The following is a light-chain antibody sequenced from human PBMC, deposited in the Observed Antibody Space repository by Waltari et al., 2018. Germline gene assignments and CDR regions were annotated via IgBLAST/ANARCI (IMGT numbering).Light chain of an antibody. CDR1: NSNIGSNT. V-gene: IGLV1-44*01. CDR3: AAWDDSLNGFVV. Sequence: QSVLTQPPSASGTPGQRVTISCSGSNSNIGSNTVNWYQQLPGTAPKLLIYSNKPRPSGVPDRFSGSKSGTSASLAISGLQSEDEADYYCAAWDDSLNGFVVFGGGTKLTVL. CDR2: SNK. J-gene: IGLJ2*01.